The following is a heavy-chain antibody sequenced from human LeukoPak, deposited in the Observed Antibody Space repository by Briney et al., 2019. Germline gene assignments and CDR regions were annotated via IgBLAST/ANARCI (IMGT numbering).Heavy chain of an antibody. J-gene: IGHJ4*02. Sequence: ASVKVSSKASGYTFITYGISWVRQAPGQGLEWMGWISAHNGDTNYAQKFQGRVTMTTDTSTSTAYLELRSLRSDDTAVYYCARVKARSGSYSLDYWGQGTLVTVSS. D-gene: IGHD1-26*01. V-gene: IGHV1-18*01. CDR3: ARVKARSGSYSLDY. CDR2: ISAHNGDT. CDR1: GYTFITYG.